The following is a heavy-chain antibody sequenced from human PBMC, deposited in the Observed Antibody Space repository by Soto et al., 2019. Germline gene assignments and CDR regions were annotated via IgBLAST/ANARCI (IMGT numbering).Heavy chain of an antibody. CDR1: GYTFTSYG. D-gene: IGHD3-3*01. Sequence: QVQLVQSGAEVKKPGASVKVSCKASGYTFTSYGISWVRQAPGQGLEWMGWISAYNGNTNYAQKLQGRVTMTTDTSTSTAYMELRSLRSDDTAVYYCASSLIVGVVPNYYYGMDVWGQGTTVTVSS. V-gene: IGHV1-18*01. J-gene: IGHJ6*02. CDR2: ISAYNGNT. CDR3: ASSLIVGVVPNYYYGMDV.